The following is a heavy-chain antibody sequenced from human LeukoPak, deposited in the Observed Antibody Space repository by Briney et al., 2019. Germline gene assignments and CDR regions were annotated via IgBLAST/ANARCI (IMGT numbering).Heavy chain of an antibody. CDR1: VFTFSSCA. CDR3: ARDRSGSHGLDY. CDR2: IVDDGSNR. V-gene: IGHV3-30*04. D-gene: IGHD1-26*01. Sequence: PGGSLRLSCAASVFTFSSCAMHWVRQAPGKGLEWVAVIVDDGSNRDYADSVKGRFIISRDNAKNSLYLQMNSLRAEDTAVYYCARDRSGSHGLDYWGQGTLVTVSS. J-gene: IGHJ4*02.